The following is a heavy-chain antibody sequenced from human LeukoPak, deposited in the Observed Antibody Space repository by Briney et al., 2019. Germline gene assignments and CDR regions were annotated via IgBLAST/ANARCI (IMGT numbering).Heavy chain of an antibody. CDR2: INHSGST. CDR1: GGSFSGYY. CDR3: ASLNYDFWSGYSYYFDY. V-gene: IGHV4-34*01. D-gene: IGHD3-3*01. J-gene: IGHJ4*02. Sequence: SETLSLTCAVYGGSFSGYYWSWIRQPPGKGLEWIGEINHSGSTNYNPSLKSRVTISVDTSKNQFSLKLSSVTAADTAVYYCASLNYDFWSGYSYYFDYWGQGTLVTVSS.